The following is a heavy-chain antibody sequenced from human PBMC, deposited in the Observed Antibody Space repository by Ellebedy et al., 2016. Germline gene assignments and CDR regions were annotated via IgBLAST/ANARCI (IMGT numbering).Heavy chain of an antibody. CDR3: AREVVVPAATGAGYYYYYMDV. V-gene: IGHV3-13*01. J-gene: IGHJ6*03. CDR1: GFTFSSYD. D-gene: IGHD2-2*01. CDR2: IGTAGDT. Sequence: GESLKISCAASGFTFSSYDMHWVRQATGKGLEWVSAIGTAGDTYYPGSVKGRFTISRENAKNSLYLQMNSLRAGDTAVYYCAREVVVPAATGAGYYYYYMDVWGKGTTVTVSS.